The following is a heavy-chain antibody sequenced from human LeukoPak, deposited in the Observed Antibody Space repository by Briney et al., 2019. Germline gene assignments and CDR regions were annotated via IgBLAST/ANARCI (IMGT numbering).Heavy chain of an antibody. V-gene: IGHV3-48*01. D-gene: IGHD2-15*01. Sequence: GGSLRLSCAASGFTFSSYSMNWVRQAPGKGLEWVSYISSSSSTIYYADSVKGRFTISRDNAKNSLYLQMNSLRAEDTAVYYCARRYCRGGSCYSDYWGQGTLVTVSS. CDR1: GFTFSSYS. J-gene: IGHJ4*02. CDR3: ARRYCRGGSCYSDY. CDR2: ISSSSSTI.